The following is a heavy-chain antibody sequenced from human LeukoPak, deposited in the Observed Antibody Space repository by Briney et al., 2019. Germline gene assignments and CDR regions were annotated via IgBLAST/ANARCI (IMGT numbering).Heavy chain of an antibody. V-gene: IGHV4-61*08. D-gene: IGHD4/OR15-4a*01. CDR2: IQYSGIT. CDR1: GGSVSGGGHY. J-gene: IGHJ4*02. CDR3: ARGRGWGYGVDC. Sequence: SETLSLTCVVSGGSVSGGGHYWSWIRQPPGKGLEYVGNIQYSGITNYNPSLESRVTISVDTPQNQFSLRLSSVTAADTAVYYCARGRGWGYGVDCWGQGTLVTVSS.